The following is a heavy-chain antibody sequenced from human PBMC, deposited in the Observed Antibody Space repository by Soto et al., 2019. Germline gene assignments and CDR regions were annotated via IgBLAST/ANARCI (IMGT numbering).Heavy chain of an antibody. V-gene: IGHV3-21*01. CDR1: GFTFRSYT. CDR2: ISSSSSDI. CDR3: ASLVAAPSSFSSYYYGMDV. D-gene: IGHD6-6*01. J-gene: IGHJ6*02. Sequence: GGSLRLSCAASGFTFRSYTMDWVRQAPGRGLEWVSSISSSSSDIYYADSVKGRFTVSRDNAKNSLYLQMNSLRAEDTAVYYCASLVAAPSSFSSYYYGMDVWGQGTTVTVSS.